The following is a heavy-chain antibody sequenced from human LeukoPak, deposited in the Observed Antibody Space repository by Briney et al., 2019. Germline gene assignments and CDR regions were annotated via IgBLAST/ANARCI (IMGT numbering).Heavy chain of an antibody. J-gene: IGHJ4*02. CDR1: GGSISSYF. V-gene: IGHV4-59*08. CDR3: ARHTYSDYIVFNY. CDR2: ISYSGST. D-gene: IGHD4-11*01. Sequence: SETLSLTCTVSGGSISSYFWSWIRQPPGKGLEWIGYISYSGSTYYNPSLKSRVTISTDTSNNQFSLKLSSVAAADTAVYYCARHTYSDYIVFNYWGQGTLVTVSS.